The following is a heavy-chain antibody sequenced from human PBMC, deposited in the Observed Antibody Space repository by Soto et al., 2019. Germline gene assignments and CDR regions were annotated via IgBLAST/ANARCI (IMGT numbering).Heavy chain of an antibody. Sequence: QVQLVQSGAEVKKPGASVKVSCKASGYTFTSYDINWVRQATGQGLEWMGWVNPNSGNTGHAQNLQGKLPMSRNTSRSTAYMELSSLISEDTAVYSCPREVGARRPGYWGQRTLVTVTS. CDR1: GYTFTSYD. V-gene: IGHV1-8*01. D-gene: IGHD1-26*01. CDR2: VNPNSGNT. J-gene: IGHJ4*02. CDR3: PREVGARRPGY.